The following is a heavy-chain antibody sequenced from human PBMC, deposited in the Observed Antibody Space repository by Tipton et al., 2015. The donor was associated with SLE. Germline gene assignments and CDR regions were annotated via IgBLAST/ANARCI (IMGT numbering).Heavy chain of an antibody. J-gene: IGHJ1*01. CDR1: GYTFTDYY. V-gene: IGHV1-46*01. Sequence: QLVQSGAEVKKPGASMKVSCKASGYTFTDYYIHWVRQVPGQGLEWMGIIIPSGGSTNYAQKFQGRVTMTRDTSTSTVYMELSSPTSEDTAVYYCAREDDYGGHGRYFQHWRQGTLVTVSS. D-gene: IGHD4-23*01. CDR3: AREDDYGGHGRYFQH. CDR2: IIPSGGST.